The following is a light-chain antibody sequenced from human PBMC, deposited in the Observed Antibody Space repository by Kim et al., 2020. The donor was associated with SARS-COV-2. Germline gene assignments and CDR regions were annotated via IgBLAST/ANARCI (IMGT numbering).Light chain of an antibody. CDR1: QNIRSN. CDR2: GAS. V-gene: IGKV3-15*01. CDR3: LQYNNWPPWT. J-gene: IGKJ1*01. Sequence: EIVMTQSPATLSVSPGERATLSCRASQNIRSNSAWYQQIPGQAPRLLIHGASNRATGIPARFSGSESGTEFTLTINSLQSDDFAIYYCLQYNNWPPWTFGQGTKVDIK.